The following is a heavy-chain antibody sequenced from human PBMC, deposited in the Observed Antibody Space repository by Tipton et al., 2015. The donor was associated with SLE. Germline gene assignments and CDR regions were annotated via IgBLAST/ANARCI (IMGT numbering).Heavy chain of an antibody. CDR1: GGSISSSSYY. V-gene: IGHV4-39*07. J-gene: IGHJ4*02. CDR2: IDYSGST. CDR3: ARTPGYGDYFDY. D-gene: IGHD4-17*01. Sequence: SLTCTVSGGSISSSSYYWSWIRQPPGKGLEWIGSIDYSGSTYYNPSLKSRVTISVDTSKNQFSLKLSSVTAADTAVYYCARTPGYGDYFDYWGQGTLVTVSS.